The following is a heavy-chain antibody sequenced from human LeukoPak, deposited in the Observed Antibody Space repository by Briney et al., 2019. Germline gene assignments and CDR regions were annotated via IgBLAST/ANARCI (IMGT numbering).Heavy chain of an antibody. CDR3: TRHIAAADPYYYYYYGMDV. D-gene: IGHD6-13*01. CDR1: GFTFSGSA. J-gene: IGHJ6*02. V-gene: IGHV3-73*01. CDR2: IRSKANSYAT. Sequence: GGSLRLSCAASGFTFSGSAMHWVRQASGKGLEWVGRIRSKANSYATAYAASVKGRFTISRDDSKNTAYLQMNSLKTEDTAVYYCTRHIAAADPYYYYYYGMDVWGQGTTVTVSS.